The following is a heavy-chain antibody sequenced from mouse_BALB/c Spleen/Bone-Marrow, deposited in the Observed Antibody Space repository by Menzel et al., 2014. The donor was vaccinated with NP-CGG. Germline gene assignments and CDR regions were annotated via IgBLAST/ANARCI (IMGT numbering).Heavy chain of an antibody. J-gene: IGHJ2*01. CDR1: GYTFTSYY. V-gene: IGHV1S81*02. D-gene: IGHD2-10*01. Sequence: LQKSEVELEMRISSAVLSWKTTGYTFTSYYAYWVKQRPGQGLEWIGEINPSNGGTNFNEKFKSRSTLTVDKSSSTAYMQLSSLTSEDSAVYYCTRRSLLSDY. CDR3: TRRSLLSDY. CDR2: INPSNGGT.